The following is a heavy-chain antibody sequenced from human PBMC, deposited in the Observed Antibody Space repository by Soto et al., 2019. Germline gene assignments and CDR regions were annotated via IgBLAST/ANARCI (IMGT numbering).Heavy chain of an antibody. CDR3: ARELSALWFGELFSGMDA. V-gene: IGHV1-69*06. J-gene: IGHJ6*02. Sequence: GASVKVSCKASGGTFSSYAISWVRQAPGQGLEWMGGIIPIFGTANYAQKFQGRVTITADKSTSTAYMELSSLRSEDTAVHYCARELSALWFGELFSGMDAWGQGTTVTVSS. CDR2: IIPIFGTA. D-gene: IGHD3-10*01. CDR1: GGTFSSYA.